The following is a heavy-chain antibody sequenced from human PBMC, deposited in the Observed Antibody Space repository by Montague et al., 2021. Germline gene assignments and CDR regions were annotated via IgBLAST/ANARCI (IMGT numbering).Heavy chain of an antibody. CDR3: ARERDRYYYMDN. CDR2: VSHGGRT. J-gene: IGHJ6*03. Sequence: SETLSLTCTVSRSLTNSDYYWGWIRQPPGKGLEWMGSVSHGGRTYYNPSLKSRVTISVDTSNNHFSLKLSSVTAADTAMYYCARERDRYYYMDNWGKGTTITVSS. CDR1: RSLTNSDYY. V-gene: IGHV4-38-2*02.